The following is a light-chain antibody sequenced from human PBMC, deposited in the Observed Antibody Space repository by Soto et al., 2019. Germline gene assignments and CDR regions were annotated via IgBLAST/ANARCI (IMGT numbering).Light chain of an antibody. CDR2: DNN. CDR3: GTWDSSLSAHYV. Sequence: QYVQTHPPSVSSAPGHKVTISCSGSSSNIGNNYVSWYQQLPGTAPKLLIYDNNKRPPGIPDRFSGSKSGTSATLGITGLQTGDEADYYCGTWDSSLSAHYVFGTGTKVTVL. V-gene: IGLV1-51*01. J-gene: IGLJ1*01. CDR1: SSNIGNNY.